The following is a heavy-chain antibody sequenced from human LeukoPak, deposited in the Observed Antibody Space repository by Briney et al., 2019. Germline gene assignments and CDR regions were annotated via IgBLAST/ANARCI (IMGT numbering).Heavy chain of an antibody. J-gene: IGHJ3*02. CDR1: GYTFTSYA. CDR2: INGGNGNT. V-gene: IGHV1-3*03. Sequence: ASVKVSCKASGYTFTSYAIHWVRQAPGQRLEWMGWINGGNGNTKYSQEFQGRVTITRDTSANTVYMELSSLRSEDMAVYYCASAYCGGDCYNGGSAFDIWGQGTMVSVSS. D-gene: IGHD2-21*02. CDR3: ASAYCGGDCYNGGSAFDI.